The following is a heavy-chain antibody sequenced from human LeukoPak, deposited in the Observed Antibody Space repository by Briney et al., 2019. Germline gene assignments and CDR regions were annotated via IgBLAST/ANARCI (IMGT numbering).Heavy chain of an antibody. J-gene: IGHJ6*02. D-gene: IGHD3-22*01. CDR3: AREGRKWLLLRYYYYGMDV. CDR1: GYTFTSYD. V-gene: IGHV1-8*01. Sequence: ASVKVSCKASGYTFTSYDINWVRQATGQGLEWMGWMNPNSGNTGYAQKFQGRVTMTRNTSISTAYMELSSLRSEDTAVYYCAREGRKWLLLRYYYYGMDVWGQGTTVTVSS. CDR2: MNPNSGNT.